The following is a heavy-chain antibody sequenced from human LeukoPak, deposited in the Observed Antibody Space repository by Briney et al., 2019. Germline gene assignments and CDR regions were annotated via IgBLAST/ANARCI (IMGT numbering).Heavy chain of an antibody. D-gene: IGHD3-16*02. CDR2: IWYDGSNK. Sequence: GRSLRLSCAASGFTFSSYGMHWVRQAPGKGLEWVAVIWYDGSNKYYADSVKGRFTISRDNAKNSLYLQMNSLRAEDTAVYYCAREGTYDYVWGSYRYDAFDIWGRGTMVTVSS. J-gene: IGHJ3*02. V-gene: IGHV3-33*01. CDR3: AREGTYDYVWGSYRYDAFDI. CDR1: GFTFSSYG.